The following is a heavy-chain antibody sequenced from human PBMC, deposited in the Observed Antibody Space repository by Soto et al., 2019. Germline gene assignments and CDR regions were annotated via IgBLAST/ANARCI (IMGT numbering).Heavy chain of an antibody. V-gene: IGHV3-21*01. CDR3: ARGAIRTGTTYWYFDL. CDR2: ISSSSSYI. D-gene: IGHD1-7*01. J-gene: IGHJ2*01. CDR1: GFTFSSYS. Sequence: EVQLVESGGGLVKPGGSLRLSCAASGFTFSSYSMNWVRQAPGKGLEWVSSISSSSSYIYYADSVKGRFTISRDNARNSLYLQMNSLRAEDTAVYYCARGAIRTGTTYWYFDLWGRGTLVTVSS.